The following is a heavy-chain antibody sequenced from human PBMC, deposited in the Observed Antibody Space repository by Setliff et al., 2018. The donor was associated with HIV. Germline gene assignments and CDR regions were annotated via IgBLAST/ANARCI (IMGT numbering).Heavy chain of an antibody. Sequence: SETLSLTCAVYGGSFSGYYWSWIRQPPGKGLECIGEINHSGSTNHNPSLKSRVTISVDKSKNQFSLKLSSVTAADTAVYYCARGYYDSSGYYFGSSYWYFDLWGRGTLVTVSS. CDR3: ARGYYDSSGYYFGSSYWYFDL. D-gene: IGHD3-22*01. CDR1: GGSFSGYY. CDR2: INHSGST. J-gene: IGHJ2*01. V-gene: IGHV4-34*01.